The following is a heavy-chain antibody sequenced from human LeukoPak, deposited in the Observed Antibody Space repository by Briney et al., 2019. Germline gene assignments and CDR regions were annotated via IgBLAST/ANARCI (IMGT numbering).Heavy chain of an antibody. J-gene: IGHJ4*02. V-gene: IGHV4-30-4*08. Sequence: PSQTLSLTCTVSGGSISSGTYYWTWIRQPAGKGLEWIGYINHSGNTYYIPSLRSRATISIDASKNQFSLELPSVTAADTAIYYCARYTVTNLLDYWGQGTLVAVSS. D-gene: IGHD4-17*01. CDR3: ARYTVTNLLDY. CDR2: INHSGNT. CDR1: GGSISSGTYY.